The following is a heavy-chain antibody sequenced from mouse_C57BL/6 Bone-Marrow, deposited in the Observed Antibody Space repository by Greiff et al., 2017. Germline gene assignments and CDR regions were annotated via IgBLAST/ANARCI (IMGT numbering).Heavy chain of an antibody. CDR2: INPNNGGT. V-gene: IGHV1-18*01. Sequence: VQLQQSGPELVKPGASVKIPCKASGYTFTDYNMDWVKQSHGKSLEWIGDINPNNGGTSYNQKFKGKATLTVDKSSSTAYMELRSLTSEDSAVYYCATFYYDYDGYWGQGTTLTVSS. CDR1: GYTFTDYN. J-gene: IGHJ2*01. D-gene: IGHD2-4*01. CDR3: ATFYYDYDGY.